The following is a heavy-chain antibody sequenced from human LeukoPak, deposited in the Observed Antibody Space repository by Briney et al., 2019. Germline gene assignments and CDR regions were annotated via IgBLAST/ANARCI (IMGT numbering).Heavy chain of an antibody. Sequence: SETLSLTCTVSGDSISSYYWSWVRQPPGKGLEWIGYIYYSGSTNYNPSLKSRVTISVDTSKNQFSLKLSSVTAADTAVYYCARSRGVIGARGWFDPWGQGTLVTVSS. D-gene: IGHD3-10*01. CDR1: GDSISSYY. V-gene: IGHV4-59*01. CDR2: IYYSGST. J-gene: IGHJ5*02. CDR3: ARSRGVIGARGWFDP.